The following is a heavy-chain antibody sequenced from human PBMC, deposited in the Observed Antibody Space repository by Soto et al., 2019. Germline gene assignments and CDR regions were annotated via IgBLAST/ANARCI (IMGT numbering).Heavy chain of an antibody. J-gene: IGHJ5*02. D-gene: IGHD3-22*01. Sequence: XGSLKISCRTSGYRFTSYWIAWVRQMPGKGLEWMGIIFPSDSDTRYSPSFQGQVTISADRSTSTVFLQWASLKASDTAVYFCARKDKSGYFNWFDPWGQGTLVTVSS. V-gene: IGHV5-51*01. CDR2: IFPSDSDT. CDR1: GYRFTSYW. CDR3: ARKDKSGYFNWFDP.